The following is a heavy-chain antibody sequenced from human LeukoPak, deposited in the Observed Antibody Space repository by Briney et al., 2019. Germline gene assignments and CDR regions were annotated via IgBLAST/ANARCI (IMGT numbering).Heavy chain of an antibody. CDR3: ARVEWGVFVDY. J-gene: IGHJ4*02. D-gene: IGHD1-26*01. V-gene: IGHV4-61*02. CDR2: IYTSGST. CDR1: GGSTSSGGYY. Sequence: PSETLSLTCTVSGGSTSSGGYYWSWIRQPAGKGLEWIGRIYTSGSTNYNPSLKSRVTISVDTSKNQFSLKLSSVTAADTAVYYCARVEWGVFVDYWGQGTLVTVSS.